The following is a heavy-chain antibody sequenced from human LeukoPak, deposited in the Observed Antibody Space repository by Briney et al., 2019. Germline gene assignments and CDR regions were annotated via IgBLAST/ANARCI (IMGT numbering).Heavy chain of an antibody. CDR2: IDPRDSYA. Sequence: GESLKISCKGSGYSFTSYWISWVRQMPGKGPEYMGRIDPRDSYANYSPAFQGHVTISADKSLNTAYLQWSSLQASDTAIYYCAVEFYGGAGFWGQGTLVTVSS. J-gene: IGHJ4*02. D-gene: IGHD4-23*01. CDR3: AVEFYGGAGF. V-gene: IGHV5-10-1*01. CDR1: GYSFTSYW.